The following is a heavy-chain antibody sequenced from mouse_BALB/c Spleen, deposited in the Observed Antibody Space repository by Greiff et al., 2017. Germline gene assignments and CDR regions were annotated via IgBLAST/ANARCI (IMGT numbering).Heavy chain of an antibody. CDR1: GYTFTSYT. J-gene: IGHJ3*01. Sequence: VQVVESGAELARPGASVKMSCKASGYTFTSYTMHWVKQRPGQGLEWIGYINPSSGYTNYNQKFKDKATLTADKSSSTAYMQLSSLTSEDSAVYYCARLDYGYWFAYWGQGTLVTVSA. V-gene: IGHV1-4*01. D-gene: IGHD1-2*01. CDR2: INPSSGYT. CDR3: ARLDYGYWFAY.